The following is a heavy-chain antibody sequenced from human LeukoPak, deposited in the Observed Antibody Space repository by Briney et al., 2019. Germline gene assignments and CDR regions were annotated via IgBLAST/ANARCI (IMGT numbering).Heavy chain of an antibody. CDR1: GYTFTSYG. V-gene: IGHV1-18*01. Sequence: ASVKVSCKASGYTFTSYGISWVRQAPGQGLEWMGWISAYNGNTNYAQKLQGRVTMTTDTSTSTAYMELRSLRSDDTAVYYCAREGNDFWSGYPSHFDYWGQGTLVTVSS. CDR2: ISAYNGNT. CDR3: AREGNDFWSGYPSHFDY. D-gene: IGHD3-3*01. J-gene: IGHJ4*02.